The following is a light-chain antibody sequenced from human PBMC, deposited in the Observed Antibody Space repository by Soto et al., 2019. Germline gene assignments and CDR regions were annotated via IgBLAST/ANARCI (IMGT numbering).Light chain of an antibody. CDR3: QQYDDLPQVT. J-gene: IGKJ3*01. V-gene: IGKV1-33*01. Sequence: DIQMTQSPPSLSASVGDRVSVTCQASQDIANRLNWYQQKPGKAPKLQIYDASNLDAGVPSRFSASGSGTDFTFAITNLQPEDIATYFCQQYDDLPQVTFGPGTKVD. CDR2: DAS. CDR1: QDIANR.